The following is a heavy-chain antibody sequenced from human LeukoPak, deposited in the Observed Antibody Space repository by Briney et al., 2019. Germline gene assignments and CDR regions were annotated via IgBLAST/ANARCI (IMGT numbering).Heavy chain of an antibody. CDR1: GFTSRSYS. Sequence: GGSLRLSCTASGFTSRSYSMSWVRQGPGTGLEWVSAISGSGDTTFYADSVKGRFTISRDNSKKTLYLQVNSLRAEDTAVYFCAKELTTERTPGVDSWGQGTLVTVSS. CDR3: AKELTTERTPGVDS. V-gene: IGHV3-23*01. J-gene: IGHJ4*02. D-gene: IGHD4-17*01. CDR2: ISGSGDTT.